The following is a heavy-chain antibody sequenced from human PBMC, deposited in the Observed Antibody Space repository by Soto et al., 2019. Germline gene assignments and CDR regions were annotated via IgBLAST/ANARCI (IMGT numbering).Heavy chain of an antibody. D-gene: IGHD1-26*01. CDR2: IYPGDSDT. J-gene: IGHJ4*02. CDR1: GYSFTCYW. V-gene: IGHV5-51*01. Sequence: EVQLVQSGAEVKKPGESLKISCKGSGYSFTCYWIRWVRQMPGEGLEWMGIIYPGDSDTRYSPSFQGQVTISADKSISTVYLLWSSLKASDTAMYYCARHVSGSFPGFDYWGQGTLVTVSS. CDR3: ARHVSGSFPGFDY.